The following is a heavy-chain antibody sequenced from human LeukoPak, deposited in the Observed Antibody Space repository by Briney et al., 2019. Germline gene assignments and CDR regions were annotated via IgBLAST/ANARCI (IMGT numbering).Heavy chain of an antibody. J-gene: IGHJ4*02. D-gene: IGHD1-1*01. Sequence: PSETLSLTCTVSGGSISSSSYYWGWIRQPPGKGLEWIGSIYYSGSTYYNPSLKSRVTISVDTSKNQFSLKLTSVTAADTAVYYCARNTRTGTTQFDFWGQGTLVTVSS. CDR2: IYYSGST. CDR3: ARNTRTGTTQFDF. CDR1: GGSISSSSYY. V-gene: IGHV4-39*01.